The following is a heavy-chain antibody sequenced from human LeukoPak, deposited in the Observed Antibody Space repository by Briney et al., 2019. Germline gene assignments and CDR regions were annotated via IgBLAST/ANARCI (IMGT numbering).Heavy chain of an antibody. V-gene: IGHV3-23*01. CDR1: GFTFSSYA. CDR3: AKVGRLERVNDY. Sequence: GGSLRLSCAASGFTFSSYAMSWVRQAPGKGLEWVSAISGSGGSTYYADSVKGRFTISRDNSKNTLFLQMDSLRAEDTAVYYCAKVGRLERVNDYWGQGTLVTVSS. J-gene: IGHJ4*02. CDR2: ISGSGGST. D-gene: IGHD1-1*01.